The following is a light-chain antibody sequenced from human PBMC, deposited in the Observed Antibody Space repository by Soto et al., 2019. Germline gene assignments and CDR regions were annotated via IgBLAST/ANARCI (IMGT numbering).Light chain of an antibody. J-gene: IGKJ2*01. CDR3: QQRSNWPSYT. CDR1: QSVSSY. CDR2: DAS. Sequence: EIVLTQSPATLSLSPGERATLSCRASQSVSSYLAWYQQKPGQAPRLLIYDASNMATGIPATFSGSGSGTDFTLTISSLEPEDFAVYYWQQRSNWPSYTFGQGTKLEIK. V-gene: IGKV3-11*01.